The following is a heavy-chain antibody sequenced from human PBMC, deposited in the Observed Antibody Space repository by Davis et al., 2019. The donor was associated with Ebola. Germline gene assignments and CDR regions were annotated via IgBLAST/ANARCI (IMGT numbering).Heavy chain of an antibody. Sequence: GGSLRLSCAASGFTFSSYWMSWVRQAPGKGLEWVANIKQDGSEKYYVDSVKGRFTISRDNAKNSLYLQMNSLRAEDTAVYYCATVGPSSGWYFGSAFDIWGQGTMVTVSS. J-gene: IGHJ3*02. CDR3: ATVGPSSGWYFGSAFDI. D-gene: IGHD6-19*01. V-gene: IGHV3-7*01. CDR2: IKQDGSEK. CDR1: GFTFSSYW.